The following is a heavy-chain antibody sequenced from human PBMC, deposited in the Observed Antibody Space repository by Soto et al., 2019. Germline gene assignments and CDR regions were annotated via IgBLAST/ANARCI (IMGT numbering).Heavy chain of an antibody. CDR3: AREGRRSSSWQPDLSY. CDR2: IIPIFGTA. CDR1: GGTFSSYA. Sequence: QVQLVQSGAEVKKPGSSVKVSCKASGGTFSSYAISWVRQAPGQGLEWMGGIIPIFGTANYAQKFQGRVTITADESTRTAYMELSSMRSEDTAVYYCAREGRRSSSWQPDLSYWGQGTLVTVSS. D-gene: IGHD6-13*01. V-gene: IGHV1-69*01. J-gene: IGHJ4*02.